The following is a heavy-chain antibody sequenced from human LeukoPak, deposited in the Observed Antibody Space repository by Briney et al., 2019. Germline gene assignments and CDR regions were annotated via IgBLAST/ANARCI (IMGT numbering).Heavy chain of an antibody. J-gene: IGHJ4*02. CDR1: GFNVSYYS. D-gene: IGHD5-12*01. CDR2: ISVSNSTL. Sequence: GGSLRLSCAASGFNVSYYSMNWVRQAPGEGLEWVSYISVSNSTLYYADSVRGRFTISRDNAKNSLSLQMNSLRAEDTAVYYCAGGGATSFDYWGQGILVTVSS. V-gene: IGHV3-48*04. CDR3: AGGGATSFDY.